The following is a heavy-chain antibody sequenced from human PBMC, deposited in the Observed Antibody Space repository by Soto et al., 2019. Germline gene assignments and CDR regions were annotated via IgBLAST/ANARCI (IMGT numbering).Heavy chain of an antibody. Sequence: SETLSLTCTVSGGSIISYYCSCIRHPPGKGLEWIGYIYYSGSTNYNPSLKSRVTISVDTSKNQFSLKLSSVTAADTAVYYCARVTDFWSGYCMDVWGQGTTVTVSS. CDR3: ARVTDFWSGYCMDV. D-gene: IGHD3-3*01. V-gene: IGHV4-59*01. CDR1: GGSIISYY. CDR2: IYYSGST. J-gene: IGHJ6*02.